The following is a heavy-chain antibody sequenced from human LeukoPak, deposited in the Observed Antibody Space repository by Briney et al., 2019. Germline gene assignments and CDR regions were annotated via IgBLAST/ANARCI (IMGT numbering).Heavy chain of an antibody. J-gene: IGHJ4*02. CDR1: GGSISSSSYY. V-gene: IGHV4-39*07. CDR2: IYYSGST. Sequence: PSETLSLTCTVSGGSISSSSYYWGWIRQPPGKGLEWIGSIYYSGSTYYNPPLKSRVTISVDTSKNQFSLKLSSVTAADTAVYYCARTPVDTAMAGGNYWGQGTLVTVSS. D-gene: IGHD5-18*01. CDR3: ARTPVDTAMAGGNY.